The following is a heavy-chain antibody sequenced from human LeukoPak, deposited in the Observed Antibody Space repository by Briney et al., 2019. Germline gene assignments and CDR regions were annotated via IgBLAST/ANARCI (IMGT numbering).Heavy chain of an antibody. V-gene: IGHV3-30*18. CDR3: AKEGDGYNSAFDI. CDR2: ISYDGSNK. J-gene: IGHJ3*02. D-gene: IGHD5-24*01. CDR1: GFTFSSYG. Sequence: AGGSLRLSCAASGFTFSSYGMHWVRQAPGKGLEWVAVISYDGSNKYYADSVKGRFTISRDNSKNTLYLQMNSLRAEDTGVYYCAKEGDGYNSAFDIWGQGTMVTVSS.